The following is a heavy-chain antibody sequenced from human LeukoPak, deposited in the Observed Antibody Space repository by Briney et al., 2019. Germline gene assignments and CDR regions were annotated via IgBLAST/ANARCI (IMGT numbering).Heavy chain of an antibody. J-gene: IGHJ3*02. CDR2: LNPNYRDT. V-gene: IGHV1-2*06. CDR3: ARGAYDYDAFDI. D-gene: IGHD4-11*01. Sequence: ASVKVSCKTSGYTFTSRDLIWVRQAPGQGLEWMGRLNPNYRDTNFAQRFQGRVTMTRDTTITTAFMEVNNLRSDDTAIYYCARGAYDYDAFDIWGQGTLVTVSS. CDR1: GYTFTSRD.